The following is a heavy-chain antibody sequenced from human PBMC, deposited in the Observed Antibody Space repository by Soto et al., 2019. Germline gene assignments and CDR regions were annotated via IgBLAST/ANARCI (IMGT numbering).Heavy chain of an antibody. CDR2: IYYSGST. CDR1: GGSISSYY. Sequence: SETLSLTCTVSGGSISSYYWSWIRQPPGKGLEWIGYIYYSGSTNYNPSLKSRVTISVDTSKNQFSLKLSSVTAADTAVYYCARWNFSSWTTIDYWGQGTLVTVSS. J-gene: IGHJ4*02. V-gene: IGHV4-59*01. CDR3: ARWNFSSWTTIDY. D-gene: IGHD6-13*01.